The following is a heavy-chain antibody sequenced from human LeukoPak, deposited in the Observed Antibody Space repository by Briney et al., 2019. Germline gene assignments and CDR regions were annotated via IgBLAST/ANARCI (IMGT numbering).Heavy chain of an antibody. D-gene: IGHD2-15*01. CDR3: ARDRSGARLHWSDP. Sequence: SETLSLTCTVSGGSISSFYWSWLRQPPGKGLEWIGYIYYSGITDYNPSLKSRVTMSVDTSKNQFSLNLSSVTAADTAVYYCARDRSGARLHWSDPWGQGTLVTVSS. V-gene: IGHV4-59*01. CDR2: IYYSGIT. J-gene: IGHJ5*02. CDR1: GGSISSFY.